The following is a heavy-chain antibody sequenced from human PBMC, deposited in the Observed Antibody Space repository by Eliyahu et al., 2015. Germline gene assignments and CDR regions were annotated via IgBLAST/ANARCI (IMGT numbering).Heavy chain of an antibody. Sequence: QVQLVESGGGVVQPGRSLRLSCAASGFTFSSYGXHWVRQAPGKRLEWVAIIWYDGSNKYYADSVKGRFTISRDNSKNTLYLQMNSLRAEDTAVYYCAREQSITGTHSYYYYGMDVWGQGTTVTVSS. CDR3: AREQSITGTHSYYYYGMDV. V-gene: IGHV3-33*01. J-gene: IGHJ6*02. D-gene: IGHD1-7*01. CDR2: IWYDGSNK. CDR1: GFTFSSYG.